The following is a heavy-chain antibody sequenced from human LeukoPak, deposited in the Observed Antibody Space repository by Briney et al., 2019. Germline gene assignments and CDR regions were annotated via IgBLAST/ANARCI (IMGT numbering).Heavy chain of an antibody. CDR3: AYGSFDY. CDR2: ISAYNGNT. CDR1: GYTLTELS. V-gene: IGHV1-18*01. D-gene: IGHD1-26*01. J-gene: IGHJ4*02. Sequence: ASVKVSCKVSGYTLTELSMHWVRQAPGQGLEWMGWISAYNGNTNYAQKLQGRVTMTTDTSTSTAYMELRSLRSDDTAVYYCAYGSFDYWGQGTLVTVSS.